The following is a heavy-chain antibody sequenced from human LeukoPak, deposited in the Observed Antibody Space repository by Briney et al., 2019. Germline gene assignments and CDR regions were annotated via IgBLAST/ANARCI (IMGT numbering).Heavy chain of an antibody. CDR1: GGTFSSYA. J-gene: IGHJ4*02. CDR3: ARVAGYCSGGSCNSDY. Sequence: SVKVSCKASGGTFSSYAISWVRQAPGQGLEWMGGIIPIFGTANYAQKFQGRGTITADKSTSTVYIELSSLRSEDTAVYYCARVAGYCSGGSCNSDYWGQGTLVTVSS. V-gene: IGHV1-69*06. D-gene: IGHD2-15*01. CDR2: IIPIFGTA.